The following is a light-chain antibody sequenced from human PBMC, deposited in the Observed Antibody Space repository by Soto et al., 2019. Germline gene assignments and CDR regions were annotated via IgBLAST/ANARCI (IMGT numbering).Light chain of an antibody. CDR1: SSSIGSNT. CDR3: AAWDDSLSGVL. CDR2: SDN. Sequence: QSVLTQPPSASGTPGQRVTISCSGSSSSIGSNTVNWYQQLPGTAPKLLIYSDNHRPSGVPDRFSGSKSGTSASLAISGLQSEDEAHYYCAAWDDSLSGVLFGGGTKVTVL. V-gene: IGLV1-44*01. J-gene: IGLJ2*01.